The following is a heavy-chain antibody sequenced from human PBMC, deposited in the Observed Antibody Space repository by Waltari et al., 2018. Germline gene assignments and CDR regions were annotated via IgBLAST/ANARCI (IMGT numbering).Heavy chain of an antibody. CDR2: FEPEDGET. CDR3: ATDFVATVTTSQGDAFDI. J-gene: IGHJ3*02. Sequence: QVQLVQSGAEVKKPGASVKVSCKVSGYTLTELSMHWVRQAPGKGLEWMGGFEPEDGETSYAQKFQGRVTMTEDTSTDTAYMELSSLRSEDTAVYYCATDFVATVTTSQGDAFDIWGQGTMVTVSS. CDR1: GYTLTELS. V-gene: IGHV1-24*01. D-gene: IGHD4-17*01.